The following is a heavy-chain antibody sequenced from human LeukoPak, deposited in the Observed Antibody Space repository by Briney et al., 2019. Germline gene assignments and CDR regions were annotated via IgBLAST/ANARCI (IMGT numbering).Heavy chain of an antibody. CDR1: GGSFSGYY. CDR2: INHSGST. D-gene: IGHD2-15*01. Sequence: SETLSLTYAVYGGSFSGYYWSWIRKPPGKGLEWIGEINHSGSTNDNPSLKSPGTISVETSKKQFSLKLSSVTAADTAVYYCARGRRRCSGGSCYRTWFDPWGQGTLVTVSS. V-gene: IGHV4-34*01. CDR3: ARGRRRCSGGSCYRTWFDP. J-gene: IGHJ5*02.